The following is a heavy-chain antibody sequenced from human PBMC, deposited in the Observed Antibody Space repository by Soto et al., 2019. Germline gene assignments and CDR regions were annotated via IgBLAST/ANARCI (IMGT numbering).Heavy chain of an antibody. Sequence: GASVKVSCKASGYSFTRYGIGWARQAPGQGLEWMGWISAYNGNTNYAQKLQGRVTMTTDTSTSTAYMELRSLRSDDTAVYYCVVAAQPYYFDYWGQGTLVTVSS. CDR1: GYSFTRYG. V-gene: IGHV1-18*01. J-gene: IGHJ4*02. CDR2: ISAYNGNT. D-gene: IGHD2-15*01. CDR3: VVAAQPYYFDY.